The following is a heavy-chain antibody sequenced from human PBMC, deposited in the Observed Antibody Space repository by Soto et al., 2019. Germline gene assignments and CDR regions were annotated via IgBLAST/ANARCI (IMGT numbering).Heavy chain of an antibody. D-gene: IGHD3-10*01. CDR1: GVTFSNYS. CDR2: ISSSSRTI. J-gene: IGHJ4*02. V-gene: IGHV3-48*04. CDR3: ARVPGTTRYWDY. Sequence: TVGPLRHRNAASGVTFSNYSMNWVRQAPGKGLECVSYISSSSRTIYYTDSVKGRFTISRDNAENSLYLQMNSLSAEDTSVYYCARVPGTTRYWDYWGQRILVTVSS.